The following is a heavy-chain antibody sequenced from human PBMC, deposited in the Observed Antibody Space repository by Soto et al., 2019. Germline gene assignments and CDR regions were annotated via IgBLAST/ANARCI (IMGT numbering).Heavy chain of an antibody. CDR1: GFTFSSYS. CDR3: ARDRGGSITMIVPNFDY. Sequence: EVQLVESGGGLVKPGGSLRLSCAASGFTFSSYSMNWVRQAPGKGLEWVSSISSSSSYIYYADSVKGRFTISRDNAKNSLYLQINSLRAEDTAGYYCARDRGGSITMIVPNFDYWGQGTLVTVSS. CDR2: ISSSSSYI. V-gene: IGHV3-21*01. J-gene: IGHJ4*02. D-gene: IGHD3-22*01.